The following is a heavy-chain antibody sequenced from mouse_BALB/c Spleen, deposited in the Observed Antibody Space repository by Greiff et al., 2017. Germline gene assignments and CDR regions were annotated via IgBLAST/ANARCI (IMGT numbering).Heavy chain of an antibody. CDR2: IDPENGNT. V-gene: IGHV14-1*02. CDR3: ARGGYRYDGFAD. J-gene: IGHJ3*01. CDR1: GFNIKDYY. Sequence: EVKLQESGAELVRPGALVKLSCKASGFNIKDYYMHWVKQRPEQGLEWIGWIDPENGNTIYDPKFQGKASITADTSSNTAYLQLSSLTSEDTAVYYCARGGYRYDGFADWGQGTLVTVSA. D-gene: IGHD2-14*01.